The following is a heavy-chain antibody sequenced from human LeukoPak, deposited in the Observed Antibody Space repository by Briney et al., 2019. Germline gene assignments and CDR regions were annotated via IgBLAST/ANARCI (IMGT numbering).Heavy chain of an antibody. J-gene: IGHJ2*01. Sequence: ASVKVSCKASGYTFTSYYVHWVRQAPGQGLEWMGIINPSGGSTSYAQKFQGRVTMTRDTSTSTVYMELSSLRSEDTAVYYCARASPSNWYFDLWGRGTLVTVSS. CDR2: INPSGGST. CDR1: GYTFTSYY. CDR3: ARASPSNWYFDL. V-gene: IGHV1-46*01.